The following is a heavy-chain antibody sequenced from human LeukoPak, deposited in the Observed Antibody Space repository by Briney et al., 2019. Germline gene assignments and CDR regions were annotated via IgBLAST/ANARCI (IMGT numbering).Heavy chain of an antibody. D-gene: IGHD5-18*01. J-gene: IGHJ4*02. CDR1: GGSISSGGYY. V-gene: IGHV4-31*03. Sequence: PSETPSLTCTVSGGSISSGGYYWSWIRQHPGKGLEWIGYIYYSGSTYYNPSLKSRVTISVDTSKNKFSLKLSSVTAADTAVYYCARGTGYSYGFDYWGQGTLVTVSS. CDR3: ARGTGYSYGFDY. CDR2: IYYSGST.